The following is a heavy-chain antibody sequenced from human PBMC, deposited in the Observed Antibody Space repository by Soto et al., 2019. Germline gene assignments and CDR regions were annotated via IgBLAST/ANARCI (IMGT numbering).Heavy chain of an antibody. CDR3: GFGRFPSPVFDI. J-gene: IGHJ3*02. D-gene: IGHD3-10*01. CDR2: INPSGGFT. Sequence: ASVKVSCKTSGYTFTSYYIQWVRQAPGQGLEWMGIINPSGGFTTYSQKFQGRVTMTRDTSTSTVYMELSSLRSEDTAVYYCGFGRFPSPVFDIWGQGTMVTVSS. V-gene: IGHV1-46*01. CDR1: GYTFTSYY.